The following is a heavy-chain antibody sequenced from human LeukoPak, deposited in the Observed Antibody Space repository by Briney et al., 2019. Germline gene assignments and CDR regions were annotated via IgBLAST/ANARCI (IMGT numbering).Heavy chain of an antibody. Sequence: ASLKVSCKVSGYTLTELSMHWVRQAPGKGLERMGGFDPEDGETIYAQKFQGRVTMTADTSTDTAYMELSSLRSEDTAVYYCAHAPSGWFDPWGQGTLVTVSS. CDR3: AHAPSGWFDP. V-gene: IGHV1-24*01. D-gene: IGHD6-25*01. CDR2: FDPEDGET. CDR1: GYTLTELS. J-gene: IGHJ5*02.